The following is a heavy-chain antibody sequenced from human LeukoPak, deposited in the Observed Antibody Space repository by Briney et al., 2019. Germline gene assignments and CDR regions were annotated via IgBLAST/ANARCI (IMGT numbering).Heavy chain of an antibody. CDR3: ARGRAAGGYYLDY. D-gene: IGHD3-16*01. CDR2: IYYTGSN. Sequence: AETLSLTCTVSGGSISSYYWSWIRHPPGKGLEWIGYIYYTGSNNYSPSLKSRVTISLDTSKNQFPLKLSSVTAADTAVYYCARGRAAGGYYLDYWVQGTLATVSS. J-gene: IGHJ4*02. CDR1: GGSISSYY. V-gene: IGHV4-59*01.